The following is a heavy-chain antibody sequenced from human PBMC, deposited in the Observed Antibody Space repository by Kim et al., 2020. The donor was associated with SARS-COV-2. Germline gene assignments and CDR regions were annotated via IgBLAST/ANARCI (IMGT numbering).Heavy chain of an antibody. D-gene: IGHD1-1*01. CDR1: GDSVSSNSAS. CDR2: TYSRSKWYN. CDR3: VRVGSQEKNGFDY. J-gene: IGHJ4*02. V-gene: IGHV6-1*01. Sequence: SQTLSLTCAISGDSVSSNSASWNWIRQSPSRGLEWLGRTYSRSKWYNDYAASVKSRITINADTSNNQFSLQLSSVTPEDTAVYYCVRVGSQEKNGFDYWGQGILVTVSS.